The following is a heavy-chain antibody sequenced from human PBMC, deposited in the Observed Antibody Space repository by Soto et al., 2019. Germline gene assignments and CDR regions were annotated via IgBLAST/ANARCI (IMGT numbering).Heavy chain of an antibody. CDR2: INTNTGNP. D-gene: IGHD3-10*01. V-gene: IGHV7-4-1*01. J-gene: IGHJ5*02. Sequence: ASVKVSCKASGYTFTSYAMNWVRQAPGQGLEWMGWINTNTGNPTYAQGFTGRFVFSLDTSVSTAYLQICSLKAEDTAVYYCARDTLMVRGVIIIAHVFDPWGQGTLVTVSS. CDR1: GYTFTSYA. CDR3: ARDTLMVRGVIIIAHVFDP.